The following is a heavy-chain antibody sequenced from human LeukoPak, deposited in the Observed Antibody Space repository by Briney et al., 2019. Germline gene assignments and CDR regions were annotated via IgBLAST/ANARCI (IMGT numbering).Heavy chain of an antibody. CDR2: IIPIFGTA. Sequence: PVKVSCKASGGTFSSYAISWVRQAPGQGLEWMGRIIPIFGTANYAQKFQGRVTITTDESRGTAYMELSRLRSEDTAVYYCARDKGSSGYYRTYYFDYWGQGTLVTVSS. CDR1: GGTFSSYA. D-gene: IGHD3-22*01. CDR3: ARDKGSSGYYRTYYFDY. J-gene: IGHJ4*02. V-gene: IGHV1-69*05.